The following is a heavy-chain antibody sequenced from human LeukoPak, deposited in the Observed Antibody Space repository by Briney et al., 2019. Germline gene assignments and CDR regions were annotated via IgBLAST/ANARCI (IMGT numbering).Heavy chain of an antibody. Sequence: NPSETLSLTCAVYGGSFSGYYWSWVRQPPGEGLEWIGEINHSGSTNYNPSLKSRVTISVDTSKNQFSLKLSSVTAADTAVYYCARDGLDYFDYWGQGTLVTVSS. CDR3: ARDGLDYFDY. D-gene: IGHD6-19*01. V-gene: IGHV4-34*01. CDR2: INHSGST. CDR1: GGSFSGYY. J-gene: IGHJ4*02.